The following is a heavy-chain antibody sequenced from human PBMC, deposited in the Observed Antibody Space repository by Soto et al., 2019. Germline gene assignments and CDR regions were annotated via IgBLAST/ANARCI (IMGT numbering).Heavy chain of an antibody. D-gene: IGHD6-13*01. Sequence: VASVKVSCKASGYTYTSYGIHWVRQDTGQRLEWMGWLNAANGDTKYSPKFQGRVTITRDTSASTAYMELSSLRSEDTAVYYCVRRHVSATGIDWFDPWGQGTLVTGSS. CDR3: VRRHVSATGIDWFDP. J-gene: IGHJ5*02. CDR1: GYTYTSYG. V-gene: IGHV1-3*01. CDR2: LNAANGDT.